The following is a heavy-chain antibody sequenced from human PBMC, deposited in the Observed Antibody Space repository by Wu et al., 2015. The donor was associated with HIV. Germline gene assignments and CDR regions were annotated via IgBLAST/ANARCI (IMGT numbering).Heavy chain of an antibody. CDR2: INPSGGST. J-gene: IGHJ3*02. CDR3: ARACRIVGATTRNAFDI. V-gene: IGHV1-46*01. D-gene: IGHD1-26*01. CDR1: GYTFTSYY. Sequence: QVQLVQSGAEVKKPGASVKVSCKASGYTFTSYYMHWVRQAPGQGLEWMGIINPSGGSTSYAQKFQGRVTMTRDTSTSTVYMELSSLRSEDTAVYYCARACRIVGATTRNAFDIWGQGTMVTVSS.